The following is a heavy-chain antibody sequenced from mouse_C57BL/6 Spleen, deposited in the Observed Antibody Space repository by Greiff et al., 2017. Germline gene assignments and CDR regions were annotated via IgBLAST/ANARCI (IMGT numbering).Heavy chain of an antibody. CDR1: GFTFSDYG. CDR2: ISSGSSTI. V-gene: IGHV5-17*01. J-gene: IGHJ4*01. CDR3: ARGGGSSSYYYAMDY. D-gene: IGHD1-1*01. Sequence: DVHLVESGGGLVKPGGSLKLSCAASGFTFSDYGMHWVRQAPEKGLEGVAYISSGSSTIYYADTVKGRFTISRDNAKNTLFLQMTSLRSEDTAMYYCARGGGSSSYYYAMDYWGQGTSVTVSS.